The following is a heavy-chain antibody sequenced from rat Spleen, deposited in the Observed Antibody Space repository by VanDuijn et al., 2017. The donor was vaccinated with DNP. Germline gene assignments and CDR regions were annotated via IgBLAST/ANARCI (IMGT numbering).Heavy chain of an antibody. Sequence: EVQLVESGGGLVQPGRSLKLSCAASGFTFSNYDMAWVRQAPTKGLEWVASISPSGGSTYYRDSVKGRFTVSRDNAKSSLYLQMDSLRSEDTATYYCAREEYYSSYRGAMDAWGQGTSVTVSS. D-gene: IGHD1-2*01. CDR2: ISPSGGST. CDR1: GFTFSNYD. CDR3: AREEYYSSYRGAMDA. J-gene: IGHJ4*01. V-gene: IGHV5-25*01.